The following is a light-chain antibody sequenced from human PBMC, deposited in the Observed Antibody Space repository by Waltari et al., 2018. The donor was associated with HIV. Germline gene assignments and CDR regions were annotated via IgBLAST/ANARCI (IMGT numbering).Light chain of an antibody. CDR3: CSYAGSSTFYV. V-gene: IGLV2-23*02. J-gene: IGLJ1*01. Sequence: QSALTQPASVSGSPGQSITISCTGTSSDVGSYNLVSWYHQHPGKAPQLMIYEVSKRPAGVSNRGSGSKSGNTASLTISGLQAEYEADYYCCSYAGSSTFYVFGTGTKVTVL. CDR2: EVS. CDR1: SSDVGSYNL.